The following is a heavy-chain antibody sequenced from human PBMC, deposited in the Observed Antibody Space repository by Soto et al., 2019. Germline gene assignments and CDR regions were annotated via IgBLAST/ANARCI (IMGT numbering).Heavy chain of an antibody. CDR1: GGTFSSYA. J-gene: IGHJ4*02. Sequence: ASVKVSCKASGGTFSSYAISWVRQAPRQGLEWMGGIIPIFGTANYAQKFQGRVTITADESTSTAYMELSSLRSEDTAVYYCARVPSRGSGSYYTAELDYWGQGTLVTVSS. CDR2: IIPIFGTA. CDR3: ARVPSRGSGSYYTAELDY. V-gene: IGHV1-69*13. D-gene: IGHD3-10*01.